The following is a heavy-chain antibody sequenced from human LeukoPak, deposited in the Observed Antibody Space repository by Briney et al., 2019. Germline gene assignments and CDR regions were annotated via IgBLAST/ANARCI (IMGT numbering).Heavy chain of an antibody. D-gene: IGHD3-22*01. Sequence: ASVKVSCKVSGYTLTELSMHWVRQAPGKGLEWMGGFDPEDGETIYAQKFQGRVTMTEDTSTDTAYMELSSLRSEDTAVYYCATVRGYDSSGYYPGAFDYWGQGTLVTVSS. CDR2: FDPEDGET. CDR3: ATVRGYDSSGYYPGAFDY. CDR1: GYTLTELS. J-gene: IGHJ4*02. V-gene: IGHV1-24*01.